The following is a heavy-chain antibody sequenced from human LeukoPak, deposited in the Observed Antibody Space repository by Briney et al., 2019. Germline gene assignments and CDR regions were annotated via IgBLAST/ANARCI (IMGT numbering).Heavy chain of an antibody. CDR2: INHSGST. CDR3: ASGWFGVNY. V-gene: IGHV4-34*01. Sequence: SETLSLTCAVYGGSFSGYYWSWIRQPPGKGLEWIGEINHSGSTNYNPSLKSRVTISVDTSKNQFSLKLSSVTAAGTAVYYCASGWFGVNYWGQGTLVTVSS. D-gene: IGHD3-10*01. J-gene: IGHJ4*02. CDR1: GGSFSGYY.